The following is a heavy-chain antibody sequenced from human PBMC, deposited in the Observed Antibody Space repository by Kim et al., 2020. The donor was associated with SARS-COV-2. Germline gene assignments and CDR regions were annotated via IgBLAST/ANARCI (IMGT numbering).Heavy chain of an antibody. Sequence: GGSLRLSCAASGFTFSSYGMDWVRQAPGKGLEWISYISGDGGTIYYADSVKGRFTISRDNAKNSLYVQMNSLRDEDTAVYYCARAAPYQNYGGNPRAHIFDIWGLGTMVTVSS. J-gene: IGHJ3*02. D-gene: IGHD4-17*01. CDR3: ARAAPYQNYGGNPRAHIFDI. CDR2: ISGDGGTI. V-gene: IGHV3-48*02. CDR1: GFTFSSYG.